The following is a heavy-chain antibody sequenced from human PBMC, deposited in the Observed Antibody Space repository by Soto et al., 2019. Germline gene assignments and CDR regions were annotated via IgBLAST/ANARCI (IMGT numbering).Heavy chain of an antibody. J-gene: IGHJ3*02. CDR3: AKLRFLEWLFDAFDI. CDR2: ISYDGSNK. CDR1: GFTFSSYG. D-gene: IGHD3-3*01. V-gene: IGHV3-30*18. Sequence: GGSLRLSCAASGFTFSSYGMHWVRQAPGKGLEWVAVISYDGSNKYYADSVKGRFTISRDNSKNTLYLQMNSLRAEDTAVYYCAKLRFLEWLFDAFDIWGQGTMVTVSS.